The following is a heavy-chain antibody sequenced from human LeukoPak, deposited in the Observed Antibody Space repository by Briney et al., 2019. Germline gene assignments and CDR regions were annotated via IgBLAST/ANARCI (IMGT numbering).Heavy chain of an antibody. J-gene: IGHJ3*02. CDR3: ARGIAAASERAFDI. Sequence: SETLSLTCTVSGGSFSSYYWSWIRQPPAKGLERIGYIYYSGSTNYNPSLKSRVTISVDTSKNQFSLKLSSVTAADTAVYYCARGIAAASERAFDIWGQGTMVTVSS. D-gene: IGHD6-13*01. CDR1: GGSFSSYY. CDR2: IYYSGST. V-gene: IGHV4-59*01.